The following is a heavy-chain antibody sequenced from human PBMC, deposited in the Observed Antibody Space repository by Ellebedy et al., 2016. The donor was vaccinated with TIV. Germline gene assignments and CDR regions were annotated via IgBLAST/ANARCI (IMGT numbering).Heavy chain of an antibody. CDR2: IIPILGTP. D-gene: IGHD3-9*01. CDR1: GGTFSSCA. Sequence: SVKVSCXASGGTFSSCAISCVRQAPGQGLEWMGRIIPILGTPSYAQRFQGRVMITADRSTSTAYMELSSLRSEDTAVYYCAGPPLRNFDLFDVPPPEYFQHWGQGTLVTVSS. J-gene: IGHJ1*01. CDR3: AGPPLRNFDLFDVPPPEYFQH. V-gene: IGHV1-69*04.